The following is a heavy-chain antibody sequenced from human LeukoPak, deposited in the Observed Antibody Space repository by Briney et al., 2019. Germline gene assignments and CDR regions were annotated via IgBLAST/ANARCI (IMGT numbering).Heavy chain of an antibody. V-gene: IGHV3-33*06. CDR2: IWYDGSNK. J-gene: IGHJ4*02. CDR1: GFTFSSYG. D-gene: IGHD1-1*01. CDR3: AKELAGFEGLEPGE. Sequence: PGGSLRLSCAASGFTFSSYGMHWVRQAPGKGLEWVAVIWYDGSNKYYADSVKGRFTISRDNSKNTLYLQMNSLRAEDTAVYYCAKELAGFEGLEPGEWGQGTLVTVSS.